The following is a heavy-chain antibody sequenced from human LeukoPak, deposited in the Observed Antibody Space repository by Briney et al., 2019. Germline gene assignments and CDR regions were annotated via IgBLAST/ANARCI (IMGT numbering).Heavy chain of an antibody. D-gene: IGHD2-15*01. V-gene: IGHV4-39*07. J-gene: IGHJ4*02. CDR3: ARPNIRYCSGGACSNDGSDY. CDR1: GFTFSSYE. Sequence: GSLRLSCAASGFTFSSYEMNWVRQAPGKGLEWIGSIYYSGSTYYSPSLKSRVTISVDTSKNQFSLKLSSVTAADTAVYYCARPNIRYCSGGACSNDGSDYWGQGTLVTVPS. CDR2: IYYSGST.